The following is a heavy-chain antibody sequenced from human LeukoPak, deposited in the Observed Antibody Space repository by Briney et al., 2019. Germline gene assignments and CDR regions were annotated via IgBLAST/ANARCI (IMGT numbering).Heavy chain of an antibody. V-gene: IGHV1-2*06. J-gene: IGHJ4*02. Sequence: PWASVTVSCKVVAYDFTGYYIHWVRQAPGQGPEWMGRLNPNTGHAVYAFKFQGRVTITRDTSTNTAYMEVARLTSDDTALYYCAKDRDAADRIILWGQGTLVTVSS. CDR3: AKDRDAADRIIL. CDR2: LNPNTGHA. D-gene: IGHD5-24*01. CDR1: AYDFTGYY.